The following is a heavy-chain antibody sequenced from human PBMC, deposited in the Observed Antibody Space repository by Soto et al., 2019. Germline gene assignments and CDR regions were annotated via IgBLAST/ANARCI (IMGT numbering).Heavy chain of an antibody. D-gene: IGHD5-12*01. CDR3: ARHSVGGVAKYNLFDP. CDR1: GGSISSSIYY. Sequence: PSETLSLTCTVSGGSISSSIYYWGWIRQPPGKGLEWIGSIYYSGSTYYNPSLKSRVTISVDTSKNQFSLKLSSVTAADTAVYYCARHSVGGVAKYNLFDPWGQGSLVTGSS. V-gene: IGHV4-39*01. J-gene: IGHJ5*02. CDR2: IYYSGST.